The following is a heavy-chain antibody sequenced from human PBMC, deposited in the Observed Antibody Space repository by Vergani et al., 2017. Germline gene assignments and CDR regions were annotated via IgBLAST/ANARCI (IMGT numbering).Heavy chain of an antibody. CDR2: ISYDGTQK. J-gene: IGHJ1*01. D-gene: IGHD1-1*01. CDR1: GFTSSYYG. Sequence: VQLLESGGGLVQPGGSLTLSCVVSGFTSSYYGMHWVRQAPGKGLEWVAVISYDGTQKYYVDSVKGRFTISRDNSKSTLYLQMNSLRTEDTAVYYCATKSCGTPGWQIGYFREWGQGTLVTVSS. CDR3: ATKSCGTPGWQIGYFRE. V-gene: IGHV3-30*03.